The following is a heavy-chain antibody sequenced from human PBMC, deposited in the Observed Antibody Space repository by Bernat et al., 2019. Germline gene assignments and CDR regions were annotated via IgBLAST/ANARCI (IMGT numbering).Heavy chain of an antibody. Sequence: QVQLQESGPGLVKPSETLSLTCTVSGGSISSYYWSWIRQPPGKGLEWIGYIYYIGSTNYNPSLKSRVTISVDTSKNQFSLKLSSVTAADTAVYYCAGGGRRAWEILRRSFDYWGQGTLVTVSS. J-gene: IGHJ4*02. CDR3: AGGGRRAWEILRRSFDY. CDR2: IYYIGST. V-gene: IGHV4-59*01. D-gene: IGHD1-26*01. CDR1: GGSISSYY.